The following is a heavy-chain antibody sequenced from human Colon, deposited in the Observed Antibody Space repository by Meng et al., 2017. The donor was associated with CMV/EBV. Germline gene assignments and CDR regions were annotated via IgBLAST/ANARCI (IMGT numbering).Heavy chain of an antibody. CDR2: ISASATGS. CDR3: AREAYDSWRYFDH. V-gene: IGHV3-23*01. CDR1: GFNFSDYA. D-gene: IGHD3-3*01. J-gene: IGHJ4*02. Sequence: GESLKISCAASGFNFSDYAMAWVRQAPGKGLEWVSGISASATGSYHADSVKGRFTISRDNSKNALYLQMNSLRPEDTAVYYCAREAYDSWRYFDHWGQGTLVTVSS.